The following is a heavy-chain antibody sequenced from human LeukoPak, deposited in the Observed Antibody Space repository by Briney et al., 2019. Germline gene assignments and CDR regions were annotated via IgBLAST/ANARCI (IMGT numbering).Heavy chain of an antibody. D-gene: IGHD3-9*01. V-gene: IGHV4-39*02. CDR1: GGSISSGSYY. Sequence: SETLSLTRTVSGGSISSGSYYWGWIRQSPGKGLEWIGSVYYSGSAYYNPSLKSRVTISVDTSKKHFSLKVNSVTAADTAVYYCARLQNLRYFDPLDYWGQGTLVTVSS. CDR2: VYYSGSA. CDR3: ARLQNLRYFDPLDY. J-gene: IGHJ4*02.